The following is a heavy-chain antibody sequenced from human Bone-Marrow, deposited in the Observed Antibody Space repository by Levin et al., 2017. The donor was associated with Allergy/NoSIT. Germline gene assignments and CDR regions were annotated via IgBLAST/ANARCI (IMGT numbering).Heavy chain of an antibody. CDR3: AKAEYYYDSSGYQGIFDY. Sequence: PGGSLRLSCAASGFTFSSYAMSWVRQAPGKGLEWVSAISGSGGSTYYADSVKGRFTISRDNSKNTLYLQMNSLRAEDTAVYYCAKAEYYYDSSGYQGIFDYWGQGTLVTVSS. CDR2: ISGSGGST. J-gene: IGHJ4*02. D-gene: IGHD3-22*01. CDR1: GFTFSSYA. V-gene: IGHV3-23*01.